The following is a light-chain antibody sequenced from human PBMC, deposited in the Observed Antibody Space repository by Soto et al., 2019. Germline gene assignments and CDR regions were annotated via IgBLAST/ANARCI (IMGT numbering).Light chain of an antibody. CDR3: QQDGSSSWT. CDR1: QSVSSSY. J-gene: IGKJ1*01. V-gene: IGKV3-20*01. CDR2: ATS. Sequence: EIVLTQSPGTLSLSPGERATLSCRASQSVSSSYLAWYQQKPGQPPRLVMYATSSRATGIPARFSGSGSGTDFTLTISRLEPEDFAVYYCQQDGSSSWTFGQGNKVDIK.